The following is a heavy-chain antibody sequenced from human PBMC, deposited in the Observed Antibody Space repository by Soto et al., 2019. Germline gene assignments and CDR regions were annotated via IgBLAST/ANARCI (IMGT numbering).Heavy chain of an antibody. D-gene: IGHD3-10*01. J-gene: IGHJ6*02. CDR2: ISGNSEIT. V-gene: IGHV3-23*01. CDR1: GFTFSTYA. Sequence: EEQLLESGGGLIHPGGSLRLYCATSGFTFSTYAISWVRQAPGKGLEWVSTISGNSEITYYADSVKGRFTISKDSSTNTVYLHMSSLRAEDTAAYYCAKDTYSGSGSYRYYYFYPGMAVWGQGTTVTVSS. CDR3: AKDTYSGSGSYRYYYFYPGMAV.